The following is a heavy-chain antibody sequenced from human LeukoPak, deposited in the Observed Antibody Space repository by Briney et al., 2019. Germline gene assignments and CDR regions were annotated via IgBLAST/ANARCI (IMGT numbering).Heavy chain of an antibody. J-gene: IGHJ4*02. D-gene: IGHD3-22*01. V-gene: IGHV4-34*01. CDR3: ARTLDGYIDY. CDR2: INHSGST. CDR1: GGSFSGYY. Sequence: SETLSLTCAVYGGSFSGYYWSWIRQPPGKGLEWIGEINHSGSTNYNPSLKSRVTISVDTSKNQFSLKLSSVTPEDTAVYYCARTLDGYIDYWGQGTLVTVSS.